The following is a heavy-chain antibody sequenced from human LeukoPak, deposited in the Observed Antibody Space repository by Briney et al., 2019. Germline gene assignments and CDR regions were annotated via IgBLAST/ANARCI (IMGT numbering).Heavy chain of an antibody. Sequence: ASVKVSCKASGYTFTGYYMHWVRQAPGRGLEWMGWINPNSGGTNYAQKFQGRVTMTRDTSISTAYMELSRLRSDDTAVYYCAKGWFGELSPLYFDYWGQGTLVTVSS. CDR3: AKGWFGELSPLYFDY. CDR2: INPNSGGT. V-gene: IGHV1-2*02. D-gene: IGHD3-10*01. J-gene: IGHJ4*02. CDR1: GYTFTGYY.